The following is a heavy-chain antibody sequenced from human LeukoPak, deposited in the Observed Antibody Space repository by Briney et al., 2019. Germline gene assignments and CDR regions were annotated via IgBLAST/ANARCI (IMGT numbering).Heavy chain of an antibody. J-gene: IGHJ6*02. CDR1: GGSFSGYY. CDR3: ARAVYGSGSPPPYYYYGMDV. CDR2: INHSGST. Sequence: SVTLSLACAVYGGSFSGYYWSWIRQPPGKGLEWIGEINHSGSTNYNPSLKSRVTISVDTSKNQFSLKLSSVTAADTAVYYCARAVYGSGSPPPYYYYGMDVWGQGTTVTVPS. V-gene: IGHV4-34*01. D-gene: IGHD3-10*01.